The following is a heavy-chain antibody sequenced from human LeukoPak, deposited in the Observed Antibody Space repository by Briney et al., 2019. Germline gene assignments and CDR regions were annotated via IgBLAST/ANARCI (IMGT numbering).Heavy chain of an antibody. Sequence: ASVKVSCKVSGYTLTELSMHWVRQARGKGLEWMGGFDPEDGETIYAQKFQGRVTMTEDTSTDTAYMELSSLRSEDTAVYYCATDSGFSAVRGVRDYYYGMDVWGQGTTVTVSS. CDR2: FDPEDGET. D-gene: IGHD3-10*01. V-gene: IGHV1-24*01. CDR1: GYTLTELS. J-gene: IGHJ6*02. CDR3: ATDSGFSAVRGVRDYYYGMDV.